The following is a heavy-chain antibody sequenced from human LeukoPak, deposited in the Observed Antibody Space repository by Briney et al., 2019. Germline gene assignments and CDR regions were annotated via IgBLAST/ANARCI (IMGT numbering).Heavy chain of an antibody. Sequence: GGSLRLSCAASGFTFSSYGMPWVRQAPGKGLEWVAVISYDGSNKYYADSVKGRFTISRDNSKSTLYLQMNSLRAEDTAVYYCAKDPAAGTLYFQHWGQGTLVTVSS. CDR2: ISYDGSNK. CDR3: AKDPAAGTLYFQH. CDR1: GFTFSSYG. D-gene: IGHD6-13*01. V-gene: IGHV3-30*18. J-gene: IGHJ1*01.